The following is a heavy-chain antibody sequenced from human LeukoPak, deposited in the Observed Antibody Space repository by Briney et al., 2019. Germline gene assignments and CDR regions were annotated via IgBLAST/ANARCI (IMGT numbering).Heavy chain of an antibody. J-gene: IGHJ5*02. CDR3: ARAHVTIFDSWFDP. Sequence: SETLSLTCTVSGGCISSYYWSWIRQPPGKGLEWIGYIYYSGSTNYNPSLKSRVTISVDTSKNQFSLKLSSVTAADTAVYYCARAHVTIFDSWFDPWGQGTLVTVSS. CDR1: GGCISSYY. D-gene: IGHD3-3*01. V-gene: IGHV4-59*01. CDR2: IYYSGST.